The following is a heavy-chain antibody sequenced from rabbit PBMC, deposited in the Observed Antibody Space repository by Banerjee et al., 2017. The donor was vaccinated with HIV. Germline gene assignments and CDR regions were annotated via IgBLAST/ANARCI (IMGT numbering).Heavy chain of an antibody. CDR3: ARGADYVTYGYVPYFKL. CDR1: GFSFSSSYY. J-gene: IGHJ4*01. D-gene: IGHD6-1*01. CDR2: IYAGSSGTT. V-gene: IGHV1S45*01. Sequence: QEQLEESGGDLVKPEGSLTLTCTASGFSFSSSYYMCWVRQAPGRGLEWIACIYAGSSGTTYYASWAKGRFTISKTSSTTVTLEMTSLTAADTATYFCARGADYVTYGYVPYFKLWGPGTLVTVS.